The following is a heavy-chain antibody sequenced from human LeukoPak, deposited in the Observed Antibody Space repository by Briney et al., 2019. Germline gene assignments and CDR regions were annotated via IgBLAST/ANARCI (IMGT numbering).Heavy chain of an antibody. Sequence: GGSLRLSCAASGFTFSSYSMNWVRQAPGKGLEWVSYISSSSSTIYYADSVKGRFTISRDNAKNSLYLQMNSLRAEDTAVYYCASTDSLGRDYWGQGTLVTVSS. CDR1: GFTFSSYS. CDR3: ASTDSLGRDY. J-gene: IGHJ4*02. CDR2: ISSSSSTI. V-gene: IGHV3-48*04. D-gene: IGHD3-16*02.